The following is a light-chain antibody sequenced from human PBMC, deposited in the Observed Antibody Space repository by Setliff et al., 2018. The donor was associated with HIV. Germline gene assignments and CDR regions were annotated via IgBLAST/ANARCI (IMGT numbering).Light chain of an antibody. CDR3: SSYTTSSTLYV. Sequence: QSVLAQPASVSGSPGQSITISCTGISSDVGGYYSVSWYQQHPGKDPKLMIYDVINRPSGVSNRFSGSRSGNTVSLTISGLQVEDEDDYYCSSYTTSSTLYVFGPGTKVTVL. J-gene: IGLJ1*01. V-gene: IGLV2-14*03. CDR1: SSDVGGYYS. CDR2: DVI.